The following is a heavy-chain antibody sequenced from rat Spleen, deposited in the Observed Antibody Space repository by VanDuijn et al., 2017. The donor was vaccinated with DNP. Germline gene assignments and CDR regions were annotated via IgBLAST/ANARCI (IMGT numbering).Heavy chain of an antibody. V-gene: IGHV5-31*01. D-gene: IGHD1-1*01. J-gene: IGHJ1*01. CDR3: TRDSGDWYFDF. CDR2: ITNSGDST. CDR1: GFIFSNYW. Sequence: EVQLVESGGGPVQPGGSLKLSCVASGFIFSNYWMTWIRQAPGKGLEWVASITNSGDSTYYSDSVKGRFSLSRDNAKSTLYLQVNSLRSEDTATYYCTRDSGDWYFDFWGPGTMVTVSS.